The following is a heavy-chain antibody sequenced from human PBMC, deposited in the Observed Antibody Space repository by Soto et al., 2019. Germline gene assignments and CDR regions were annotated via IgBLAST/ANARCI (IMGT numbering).Heavy chain of an antibody. CDR2: IFYSVST. V-gene: IGHV4-31*03. CDR1: GGSISSGNYY. D-gene: IGHD2-15*01. J-gene: IGHJ4*02. Sequence: QVQLQESGPGLVKPSQTLSLTCTVSGGSISSGNYYWSWIRQHPGKGLEWIGYIFYSVSTYYNPSLMSRVTISVDTSKNQFSLKLSSVTAADTAVYYCARGGSGDIVVVAAIDYWGQGTLVTVSS. CDR3: ARGGSGDIVVVAAIDY.